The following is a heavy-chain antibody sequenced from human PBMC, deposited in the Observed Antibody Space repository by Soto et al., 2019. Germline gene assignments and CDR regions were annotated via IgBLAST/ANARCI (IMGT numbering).Heavy chain of an antibody. Sequence: EVQLLESGGGLVQPGGSLRLSCAASGFSFSSYAMNWVRQAPGKGLEWVSVISGSGDSTYYADSVKGRFTISRDNSKNTLYLQMNSLRAEDTSVYYCATRATGTYFDYWGQGNLVTVSS. CDR3: ATRATGTYFDY. J-gene: IGHJ4*02. CDR1: GFSFSSYA. CDR2: ISGSGDST. V-gene: IGHV3-23*01. D-gene: IGHD1-1*01.